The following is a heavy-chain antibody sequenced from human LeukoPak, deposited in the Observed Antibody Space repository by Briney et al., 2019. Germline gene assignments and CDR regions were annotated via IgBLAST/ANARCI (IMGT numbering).Heavy chain of an antibody. CDR3: AAHSDGWYRDY. D-gene: IGHD6-19*01. CDR2: IKQDGSGN. CDR1: ALTFTNYW. J-gene: IGHJ4*02. Sequence: GGSQRLSCVASALTFTNYWMSWVRQAPGKGLEWVANIKQDGSGNYCVDSVKGRFTISRDNAKNSLFLQMNNLRAEDTAVYYCAAHSDGWYRDYWGQGTLVTVSS. V-gene: IGHV3-7*01.